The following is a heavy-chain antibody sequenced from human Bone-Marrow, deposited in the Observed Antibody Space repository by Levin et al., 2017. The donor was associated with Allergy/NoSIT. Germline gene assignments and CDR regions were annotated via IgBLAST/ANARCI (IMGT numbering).Heavy chain of an antibody. V-gene: IGHV5-10-1*01. CDR3: ATTYYDFSSGYSPPGY. CDR2: VDPTDSRA. CDR1: GFNFLTYW. Sequence: RGESLKISCKGSGFNFLTYWINWVRQRPGKGLEWMGRVDPTDSRAHYSPSFQGHVAFSIDKSVSAAFLHWSSLEASDTAVYYCATTYYDFSSGYSPPGYWGQGTQVTVSS. D-gene: IGHD3-3*01. J-gene: IGHJ4*02.